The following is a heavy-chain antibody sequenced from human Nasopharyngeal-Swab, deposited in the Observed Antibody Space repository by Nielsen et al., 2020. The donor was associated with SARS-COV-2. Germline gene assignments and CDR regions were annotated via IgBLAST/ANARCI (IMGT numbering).Heavy chain of an antibody. V-gene: IGHV5-51*01. J-gene: IGHJ3*02. CDR1: GYSFTSYW. D-gene: IGHD1-7*01. CDR3: ARLITGTKNAFDI. Sequence: KVSCKGSGYSFTSYWIGWVRQMPGKGLEWMGIIYPGDSDTRYSQSFQGQVTISADKSISTAYLQWSSLKASDTAMYYCARLITGTKNAFDIWGQGTMVTVSS. CDR2: IYPGDSDT.